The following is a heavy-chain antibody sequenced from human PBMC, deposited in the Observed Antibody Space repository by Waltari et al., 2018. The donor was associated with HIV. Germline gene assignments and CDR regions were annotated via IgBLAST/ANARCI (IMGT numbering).Heavy chain of an antibody. CDR2: ISYDGSNK. Sequence: QVPLVESGGPVVQPGSSLRLTCAASVFTFSSYGLLGGRQAPGKGLELVAVISYDGSNKYYADSVKGRFTISRDNSKNTLYLQMNSLRAEDTAVYYCAKDARFLDLDYYYGMDVWGQGTTVTVSS. D-gene: IGHD3-3*01. J-gene: IGHJ6*02. CDR1: VFTFSSYG. V-gene: IGHV3-30*18. CDR3: AKDARFLDLDYYYGMDV.